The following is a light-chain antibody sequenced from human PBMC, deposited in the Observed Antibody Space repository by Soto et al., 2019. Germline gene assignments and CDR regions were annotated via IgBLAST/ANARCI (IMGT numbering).Light chain of an antibody. J-gene: IGKJ4*01. CDR1: QSVSTN. CDR3: QQHNNRPLT. V-gene: IGKV3-11*01. Sequence: EILLTQSPATLSLSPGERATLSCRASQSVSTNLAWYRQTPGQAPRLLIYDASNRATGIPARFSGSGSGTDFTLTSSRLEPEDLAIYYRQQHNNRPLTFGGGTNVEIK. CDR2: DAS.